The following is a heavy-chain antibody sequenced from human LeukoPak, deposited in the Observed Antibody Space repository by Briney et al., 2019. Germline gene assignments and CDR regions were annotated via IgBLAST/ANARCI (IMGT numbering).Heavy chain of an antibody. Sequence: SETLSLTCTVSGYFIRSGFYWGWIRQPPGKGLEWIGSIYHSGSTYYNPSLKSRVTISVDTSKNQFSLKLSSVTAADTAVYYCARSGGPHYYYYYMDVWGKGTTVTISS. CDR1: GYFIRSGFY. V-gene: IGHV4-38-2*02. D-gene: IGHD3-10*01. J-gene: IGHJ6*03. CDR3: ARSGGPHYYYYYMDV. CDR2: IYHSGST.